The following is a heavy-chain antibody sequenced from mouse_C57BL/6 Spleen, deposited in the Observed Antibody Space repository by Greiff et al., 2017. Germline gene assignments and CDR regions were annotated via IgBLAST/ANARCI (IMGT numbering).Heavy chain of an antibody. CDR1: GYTFTSYW. CDR2: LHPSDSDT. D-gene: IGHD2-3*01. CDR3: AVYDGYYVVGY. V-gene: IGHV1-74*01. Sequence: QVQLQQPGAELVKPGASVKVSCKASGYTFTSYWMHWVKQRPGQGLEWIGRLHPSDSDTNYNQKFKGKATLTVDKSSSTAYMQLSSLTSEDAAVYYCAVYDGYYVVGYWGQGTLVTVSA. J-gene: IGHJ3*01.